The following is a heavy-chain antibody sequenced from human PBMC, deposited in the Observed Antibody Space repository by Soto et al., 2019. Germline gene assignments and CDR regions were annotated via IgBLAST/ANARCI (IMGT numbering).Heavy chain of an antibody. V-gene: IGHV4-34*01. D-gene: IGHD6-6*01. J-gene: IGHJ4*02. CDR3: ARIHSSSSPDFDY. CDR2: INHSGST. CDR1: GGSFSGYY. Sequence: QVQLQQWGAGLLKPSETLSLTCAVYGGSFSGYYWSWIRQPPGKGLEWIGEINHSGSTNYNPSLKSRVTISVDTSKNQFSLKLSSVTAADTAVYYCARIHSSSSPDFDYWGQGTPVTVSS.